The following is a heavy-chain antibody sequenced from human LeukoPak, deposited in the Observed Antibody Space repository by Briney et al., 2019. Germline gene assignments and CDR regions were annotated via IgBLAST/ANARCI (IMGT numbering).Heavy chain of an antibody. CDR2: IYDSGST. J-gene: IGHJ5*02. CDR1: GGSINNYY. CDR3: AAERGGWYGA. V-gene: IGHV4-59*01. Sequence: SETLSLTCAVSGGSINNYYWSWIRQPPGKGLEWIGYIYDSGSTNYNPSLKSRVTTSLDTSKNQVSLELSSVTAADTAVYYCAAERGGWYGAWGQGTLVTVSS. D-gene: IGHD6-19*01.